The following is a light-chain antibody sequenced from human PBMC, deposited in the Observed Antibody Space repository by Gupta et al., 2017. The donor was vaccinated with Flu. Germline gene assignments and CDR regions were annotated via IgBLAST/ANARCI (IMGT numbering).Light chain of an antibody. CDR1: SNDVGAYNY. CDR2: DVT. J-gene: IGLJ1*01. V-gene: IGLV2-11*01. Sequence: QSALTQPRSVSGSPGQSVTISCTGTSNDVGAYNYVSWYQQHPGKVPKVVIYDVTERPSGVPDRFSGSKTGNTASLTISGLQTEDDADYYCYSYAGSYTFVFGTGTTVTVL. CDR3: YSYAGSYTFV.